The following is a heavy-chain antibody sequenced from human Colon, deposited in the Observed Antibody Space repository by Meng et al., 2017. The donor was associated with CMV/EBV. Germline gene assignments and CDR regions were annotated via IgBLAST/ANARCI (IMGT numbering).Heavy chain of an antibody. D-gene: IGHD3-10*01. J-gene: IGHJ4*02. CDR1: GAAITSCY. Sequence: QVHPPESGPGLLNPPKSMSPACTLSGAAITSCYWSWIRQTAGKGLEWICRVYISGNTNYNPSLKSRVTMSIDTSKNQLSMNIRSVTAADTAVYYCARDSNLSGLAYWGQGTLVTVSS. CDR2: VYISGNT. V-gene: IGHV4-4*07. CDR3: ARDSNLSGLAY.